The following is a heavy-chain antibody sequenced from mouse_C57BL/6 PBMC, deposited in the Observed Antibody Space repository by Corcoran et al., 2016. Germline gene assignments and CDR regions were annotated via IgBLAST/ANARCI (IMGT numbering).Heavy chain of an antibody. D-gene: IGHD1-1*01. V-gene: IGHV1-26*01. J-gene: IGHJ3*01. CDR1: GYTSTDYY. Sequence: EVQLQQSGPELVKPGASVKISCKASGYTSTDYYMNWVKQSHGKSLEWIGDINPNNGGTSYNQKFKGKATLTVDKSSSTAYMELRSLTSEDSAVYYCALTETFAYWGQGTLVTVSA. CDR2: INPNNGGT. CDR3: ALTETFAY.